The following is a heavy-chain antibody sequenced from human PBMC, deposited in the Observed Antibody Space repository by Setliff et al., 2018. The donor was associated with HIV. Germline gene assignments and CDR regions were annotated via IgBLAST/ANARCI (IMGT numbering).Heavy chain of an antibody. V-gene: IGHV4-61*01. CDR2: IYYSGST. CDR1: GGSVGSGSYY. CDR3: ARDPPGYGDSKDY. D-gene: IGHD4-17*01. J-gene: IGHJ4*02. Sequence: SETLSLTCSVSGGSVGSGSYYWSWIRQSPGKGLEWLGYIYYSGSTTYNPSLRSRATISIDTSKNQFSLNLRSVTAADTAVYYCARDPPGYGDSKDYWGQGTLVTVSS.